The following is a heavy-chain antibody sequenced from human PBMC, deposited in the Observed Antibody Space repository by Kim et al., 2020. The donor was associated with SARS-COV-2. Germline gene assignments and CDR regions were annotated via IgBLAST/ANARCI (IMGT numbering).Heavy chain of an antibody. CDR1: GGSISTINW. J-gene: IGHJ6*02. V-gene: IGHV4-4*02. Sequence: SETLSLICAVSGGSISTINWWIWVRQPPGKGLEWIGEIYHSGTTTYNPSLESRVSISVDKSKNQFSLKLSSVTAADTAVYYCARDRPHTYGSGTYMDVWGQGTTVTVSS. CDR2: IYHSGTT. D-gene: IGHD3-10*01. CDR3: ARDRPHTYGSGTYMDV.